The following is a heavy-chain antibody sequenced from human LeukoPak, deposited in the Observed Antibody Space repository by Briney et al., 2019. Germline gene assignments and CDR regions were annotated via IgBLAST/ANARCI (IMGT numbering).Heavy chain of an antibody. CDR3: ARGDSSGYPDY. J-gene: IGHJ4*02. D-gene: IGHD3-22*01. CDR1: GDSMSSYY. Sequence: PSETLSLTCTVSGDSMSSYYWSWIRQPPGKGLEWIGEIYHSGSTNYNPSLKSRVTISVDKSKDQFSLKLTSVTAADTAVYYCARGDSSGYPDYWGQGSLVTVSS. V-gene: IGHV4-59*12. CDR2: IYHSGST.